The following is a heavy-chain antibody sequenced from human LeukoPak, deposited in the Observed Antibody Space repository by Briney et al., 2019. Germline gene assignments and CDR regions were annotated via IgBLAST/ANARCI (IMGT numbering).Heavy chain of an antibody. CDR2: INHRGNT. CDR1: GGSFSGNF. V-gene: IGHV4-34*01. Sequence: SETLSLTCAVYGGSFSGNFWSWVRQPPGKGLEWIGEINHRGNTNYNPSLKSRVTISVDTSKNQFSLKLSSVTAADTAVYYCARVPESVGISYFDSWGQGTQVTVSS. D-gene: IGHD1-1*01. J-gene: IGHJ4*02. CDR3: ARVPESVGISYFDS.